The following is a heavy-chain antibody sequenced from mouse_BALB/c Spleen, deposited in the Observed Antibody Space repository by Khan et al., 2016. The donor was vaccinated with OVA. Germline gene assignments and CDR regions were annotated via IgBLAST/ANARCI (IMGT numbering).Heavy chain of an antibody. V-gene: IGHV1-4*01. CDR1: GYTFTSYT. CDR2: INPSNDYT. D-gene: IGHD2-1*01. Sequence: VQLQESGAELARPGASVKMSCKASGYTFTSYTMHWVKQRPGQGLDWIGYINPSNDYTNYNQTFKDKATLTADNSSSTAYTQGSSLTSEDAAVYYCTIEGPDYGNYGAWLAYWGQGTLVTVSA. CDR3: TIEGPDYGNYGAWLAY. J-gene: IGHJ3*01.